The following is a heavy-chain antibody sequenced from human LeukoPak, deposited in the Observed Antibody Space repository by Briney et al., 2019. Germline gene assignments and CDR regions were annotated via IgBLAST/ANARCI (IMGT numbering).Heavy chain of an antibody. V-gene: IGHV3-13*01. D-gene: IGHD3-22*01. Sequence: QPGGSLRLSCAASGFTFSTYDMNWVRQATGKGLEWVSGIRNAGDEYYSGSVKGRFSVSTKNAKNSLHPQMNSLRAGDTAVYYCARGANGASGYPFDYWGQGTLVTVSS. CDR3: ARGANGASGYPFDY. J-gene: IGHJ4*02. CDR2: IRNAGDE. CDR1: GFTFSTYD.